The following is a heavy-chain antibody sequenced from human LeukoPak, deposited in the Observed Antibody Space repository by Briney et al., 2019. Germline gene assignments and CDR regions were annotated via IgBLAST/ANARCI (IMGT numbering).Heavy chain of an antibody. J-gene: IGHJ4*02. Sequence: SETLSLTCTVSGGSISGYSWSWIRQPPGKGLEWIGYIYYSGSTNSNPSLKSRVTISVDTSKNRFSLKLGSVTAADTAVYYCARASGYYYDSSGGTGGFDYWGQETLVTVSS. CDR1: GGSISGYS. D-gene: IGHD3-22*01. CDR2: IYYSGST. V-gene: IGHV4-59*01. CDR3: ARASGYYYDSSGGTGGFDY.